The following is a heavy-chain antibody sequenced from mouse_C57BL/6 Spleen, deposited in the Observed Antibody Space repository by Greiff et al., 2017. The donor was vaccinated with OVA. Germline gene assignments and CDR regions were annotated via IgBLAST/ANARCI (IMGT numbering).Heavy chain of an antibody. J-gene: IGHJ2*01. CDR3: ARTGGSNYGRNYFDY. V-gene: IGHV1-4*01. CDR1: GYTFTSYT. Sequence: QVQLQQSGAELARPGASVKMSCKASGYTFTSYTMHWVKQRPGQGLEWIGYINPSSGYTKYNQKFKDKATLTADKSSSTAYMRLSSLTSEDSAVYYCARTGGSNYGRNYFDYWGQGTTLTVSS. CDR2: INPSSGYT. D-gene: IGHD2-5*01.